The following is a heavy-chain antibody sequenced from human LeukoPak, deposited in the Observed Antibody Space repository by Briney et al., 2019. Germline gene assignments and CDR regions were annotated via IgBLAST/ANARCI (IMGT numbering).Heavy chain of an antibody. J-gene: IGHJ6*03. CDR3: AKAHDFWSERTGDYYYYMDV. CDR1: GFTFSSYA. Sequence: GGSLRLSCAASGFTFSSYAMSWVRQAPGKGLEWVSAISGSGGSTYYADSVKGRFTISRDNSKNTLYLQMNSLRAEDTAVYYCAKAHDFWSERTGDYYYYMDVWGKGTTVTVSS. V-gene: IGHV3-23*01. CDR2: ISGSGGST. D-gene: IGHD3-3*01.